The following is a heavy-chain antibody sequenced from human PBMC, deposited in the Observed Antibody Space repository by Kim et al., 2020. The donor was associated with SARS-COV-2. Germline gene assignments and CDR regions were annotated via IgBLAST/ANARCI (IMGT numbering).Heavy chain of an antibody. J-gene: IGHJ4*02. Sequence: ASVKVSCKPSGYNFTNYAIHWVRQTPGQGLEWMGWINCGKGKTKYSPRFQGSVTISRDTSATAVYLEFDSLKSEDTAVYYCARGGRYGSGNYLSQSFEYWGPGTLITVSS. CDR3: ARGGRYGSGNYLSQSFEY. V-gene: IGHV1-3*01. CDR1: GYNFTNYA. D-gene: IGHD6-19*01. CDR2: INCGKGKT.